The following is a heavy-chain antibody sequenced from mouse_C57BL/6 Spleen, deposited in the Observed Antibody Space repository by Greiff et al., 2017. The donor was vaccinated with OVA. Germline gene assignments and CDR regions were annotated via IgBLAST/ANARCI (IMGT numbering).Heavy chain of an antibody. CDR3: TANWDSAY. Sequence: EVQRVESGGGLVQPGGSMKLSCVASGFTFSNYWMNWVRQSPEKGLEWVAQIRLKSDNYATHYAESVKGKFTISRDDSKSSVYLQMNNVRAEDTGIYYCTANWDSAYWGQGTLVTVSA. V-gene: IGHV6-3*01. D-gene: IGHD4-1*01. CDR1: GFTFSNYW. J-gene: IGHJ3*01. CDR2: IRLKSDNYAT.